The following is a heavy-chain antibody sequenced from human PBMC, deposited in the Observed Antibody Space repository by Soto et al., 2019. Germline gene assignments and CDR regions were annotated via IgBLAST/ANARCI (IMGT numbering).Heavy chain of an antibody. CDR1: GGSFSGYY. J-gene: IGHJ3*02. Sequence: PSETLYLSCAVYGGSFSGYYWTWIRQPPGTGLEWIGEINYSGSTNYNPSLKSRVTISVDTSKNQFSLKLSSVTAADTAVYYCARRWGYAFDIWGQGTMVTVSS. CDR2: INYSGST. CDR3: ARRWGYAFDI. V-gene: IGHV4-34*01. D-gene: IGHD1-26*01.